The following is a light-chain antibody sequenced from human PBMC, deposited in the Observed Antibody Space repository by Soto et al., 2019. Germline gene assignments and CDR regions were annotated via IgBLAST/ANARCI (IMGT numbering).Light chain of an antibody. CDR1: QSISSN. J-gene: IGKJ5*01. CDR3: QQRSSWPIT. Sequence: EIVMTRSPATLPVSPGERATLSCRASQSISSNLAWYQQKPGQAPRLLIYGASNRATGIPARFSGSGSGTDFTLTISSLEPEDFAVYYCQQRSSWPITFGQGTRLENK. V-gene: IGKV3-11*01. CDR2: GAS.